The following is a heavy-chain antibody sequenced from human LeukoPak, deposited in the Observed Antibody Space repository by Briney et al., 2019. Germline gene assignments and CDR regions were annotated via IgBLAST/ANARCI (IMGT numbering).Heavy chain of an antibody. CDR2: IYYSGST. CDR3: ARGYLSYYFDY. D-gene: IGHD6-13*01. Sequence: SETLSLTCTVSGGSISSSSYYWGWIRQPPGKGLEWIGYIYYSGSTNYNPSLKSRVTISVDTSKNQFSLKLSSVTAADTAVYYCARGYLSYYFDYWGQGTLVTVSS. CDR1: GGSISSSSYY. J-gene: IGHJ4*02. V-gene: IGHV4-61*05.